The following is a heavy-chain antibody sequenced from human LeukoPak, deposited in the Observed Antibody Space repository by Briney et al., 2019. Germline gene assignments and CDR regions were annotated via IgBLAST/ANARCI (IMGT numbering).Heavy chain of an antibody. V-gene: IGHV3-23*01. D-gene: IGHD3-10*01. CDR3: AKGQGSEIYKYYFDY. J-gene: IGHJ4*02. Sequence: GGSLRLSCAVSGFTFSMYAMAWVRQAPGKGLEWVSGISDNTYYADSVRGRFTISRDNSKNTLYLQMNSLRAEDTAVYYCAKGQGSEIYKYYFDYWGQGALVTVSS. CDR1: GFTFSMYA. CDR2: ISDNT.